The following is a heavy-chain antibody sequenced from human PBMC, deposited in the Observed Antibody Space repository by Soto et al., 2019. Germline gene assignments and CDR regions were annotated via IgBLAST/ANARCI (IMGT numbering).Heavy chain of an antibody. V-gene: IGHV1-46*01. CDR3: ARAHVSGTIVIGFSV. J-gene: IGHJ3*01. D-gene: IGHD2-21*01. Sequence: QVQLVQSGAEVKKPGASVKISCKTSGDTFSHYYMHWVRQAPGQGLEWMSIIYPSFHSPTYSQNFQGRLTVTSDASTLTVYLELSSLKSSDTAVYYCARAHVSGTIVIGFSVCGQGALVTVSS. CDR1: GDTFSHYY. CDR2: IYPSFHSP.